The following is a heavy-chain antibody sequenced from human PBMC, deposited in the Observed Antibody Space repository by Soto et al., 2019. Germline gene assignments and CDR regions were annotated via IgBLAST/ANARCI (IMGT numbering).Heavy chain of an antibody. D-gene: IGHD6-13*01. CDR1: GFTFSSYA. Sequence: EVQLLESGGGLVQPGGSLRLSCAASGFTFSSYAMNWVRQAPGKGLEWVSVISGSDGSTYYADSVKGRFTIPRDNSKKTLNLQMNSLRAEDTAVYYCARRSSSWYFDYWGQGTLVTVSS. V-gene: IGHV3-23*01. CDR2: ISGSDGST. J-gene: IGHJ4*02. CDR3: ARRSSSWYFDY.